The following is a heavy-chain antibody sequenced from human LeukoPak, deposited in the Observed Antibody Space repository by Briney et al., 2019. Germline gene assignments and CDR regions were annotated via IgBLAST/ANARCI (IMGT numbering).Heavy chain of an antibody. J-gene: IGHJ6*03. V-gene: IGHV1-2*02. D-gene: IGHD3-10*01. CDR1: GYTFTGYY. Sequence: ASAKVSCKASGYTFTGYYMHWVRQAPRQGLEWMGWINPNSGGTNYAQKFQGRVTMTRDTSISTAYMELSRLRAEDTAVYYCAREKDYYGSGSYRSYYMDVWGKGTTVTVSS. CDR3: AREKDYYGSGSYRSYYMDV. CDR2: INPNSGGT.